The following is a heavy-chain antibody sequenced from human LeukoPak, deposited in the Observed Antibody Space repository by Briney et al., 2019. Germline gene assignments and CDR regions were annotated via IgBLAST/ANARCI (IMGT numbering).Heavy chain of an antibody. Sequence: PLETLSLTCSVSDGSITTNDYYWGWIRQPPGKGLEWIGSISYSGSTYYNPSLRSRVTISVDTSKNQFSLNLSSVTAADTAIYYCARHDRLAAAGLNWFDPWGQGTLVTVSS. D-gene: IGHD6-13*01. CDR1: DGSITTNDYY. CDR3: ARHDRLAAAGLNWFDP. J-gene: IGHJ5*02. V-gene: IGHV4-39*01. CDR2: ISYSGST.